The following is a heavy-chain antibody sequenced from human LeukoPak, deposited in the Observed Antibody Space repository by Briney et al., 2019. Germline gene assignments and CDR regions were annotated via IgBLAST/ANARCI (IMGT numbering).Heavy chain of an antibody. Sequence: SQTLSLTCAISGDSVSSNSAAWNWIRQSPSRGLEWLGRTYYRYKWYNDYEVSVKSRITINTGTSKNQFSLLLNSVTPEDTAVYYCARDPLGDSSGYFHYFDYWGQGTLVTVSS. CDR1: GDSVSSNSAA. D-gene: IGHD3-22*01. J-gene: IGHJ4*02. CDR3: ARDPLGDSSGYFHYFDY. V-gene: IGHV6-1*01. CDR2: TYYRYKWYN.